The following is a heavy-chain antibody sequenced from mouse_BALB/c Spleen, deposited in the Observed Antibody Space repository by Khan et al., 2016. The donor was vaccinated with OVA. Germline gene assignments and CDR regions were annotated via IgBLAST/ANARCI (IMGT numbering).Heavy chain of an antibody. D-gene: IGHD2-3*01. Sequence: QVQLQQSGPEPVRPGASVKISCKGSGYTFADSGMHWVRQSHAKSLEWIGVISTYYGNIKYKQKFEGRATMTVDKSSSAAYKELARLTSEDSAVYFCTRDGISEFAYWGQGTLVTVSA. CDR1: GYTFADSG. CDR3: TRDGISEFAY. J-gene: IGHJ3*01. V-gene: IGHV1S137*01. CDR2: ISTYYGNI.